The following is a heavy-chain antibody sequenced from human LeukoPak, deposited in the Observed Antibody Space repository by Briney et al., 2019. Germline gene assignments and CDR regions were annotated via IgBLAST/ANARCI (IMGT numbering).Heavy chain of an antibody. CDR1: GYTFTSYD. J-gene: IGHJ4*02. CDR2: MNPNSGNT. D-gene: IGHD3-10*01. Sequence: ASVKVSCKASGYTFTSYDINWVRQAPGQGLEWMGWMNPNSGNTGFAQKFQGRVTMTRSPSINTAYMELNSLKSEDTAVYYCARLYVSASYEGDSYYFDYWGQGTLVTVSS. CDR3: ARLYVSASYEGDSYYFDY. V-gene: IGHV1-8*01.